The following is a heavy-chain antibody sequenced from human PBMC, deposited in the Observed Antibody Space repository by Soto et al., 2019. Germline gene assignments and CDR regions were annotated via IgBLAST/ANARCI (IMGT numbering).Heavy chain of an antibody. V-gene: IGHV1-3*01. Sequence: ASVQVSCKASGYTFTSYAMHWVRQAPGQRLEWMGWINAGNGNTKYSQKFQDRVTITRDTSASTAYMELNSLRAEDTAVYYCAKQESDWNDHFDYWGQGTLVTVSS. CDR1: GYTFTSYA. J-gene: IGHJ4*02. CDR3: AKQESDWNDHFDY. D-gene: IGHD1-1*01. CDR2: INAGNGNT.